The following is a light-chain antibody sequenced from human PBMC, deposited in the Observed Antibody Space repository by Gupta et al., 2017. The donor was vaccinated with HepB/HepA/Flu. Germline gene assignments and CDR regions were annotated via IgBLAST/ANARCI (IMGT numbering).Light chain of an antibody. CDR1: QGISSY. V-gene: IGKV1D-8*01. CDR2: AAS. J-gene: IGKJ2*01. Sequence: VILMTQCPSLLSASTGDRVTISCLMSQGISSYLAWYQQKPGKAPELLIYAASTWQRGVPSRFSGSGSGTDLTLTISCLQSEDFAAYYCIQDVSSPPNTFGEGTXVEIK. CDR3: IQDVSSPPNT.